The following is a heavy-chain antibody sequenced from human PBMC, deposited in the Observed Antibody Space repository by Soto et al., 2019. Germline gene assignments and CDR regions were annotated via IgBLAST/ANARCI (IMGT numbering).Heavy chain of an antibody. CDR2: IWYDGSNK. Sequence: AASLRPASAAYGLTFRSYVTIWDHHAPCKVLEWVAVIWYDGSNKYYADSVKGRFTISRDNSKNTLYLQMNSLRAEDTAVYYCAKGGYCSGGSCYSDYAGLVLFDYWGQGT. D-gene: IGHD2-15*01. CDR3: AKGGYCSGGSCYSDYAGLVLFDY. J-gene: IGHJ4*02. V-gene: IGHV3-33*06. CDR1: GLTFRSYV.